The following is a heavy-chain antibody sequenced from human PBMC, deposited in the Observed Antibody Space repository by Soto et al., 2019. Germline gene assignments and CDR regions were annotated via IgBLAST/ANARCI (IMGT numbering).Heavy chain of an antibody. J-gene: IGHJ4*02. CDR1: GYSFTPYW. CDR2: IDPSDSYT. V-gene: IGHV5-10-1*01. D-gene: IGHD1-26*01. Sequence: EVQLVQSGAEVKKPGESLRISCKGSGYSFTPYWISWVRQMPGKGLEWMGRIDPSDSYTNYSPSFQGHVTISVDKSISTAYVQWSSLEASDNAMYYCARQGDNSGFDYWGQGTLVTVSP. CDR3: ARQGDNSGFDY.